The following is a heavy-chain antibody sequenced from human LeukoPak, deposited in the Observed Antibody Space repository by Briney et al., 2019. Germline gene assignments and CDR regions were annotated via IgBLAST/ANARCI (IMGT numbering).Heavy chain of an antibody. V-gene: IGHV3-33*01. CDR2: IWYDGSNK. CDR1: GFARSSYA. D-gene: IGHD2-15*01. J-gene: IGHJ3*02. CDR3: AREADCRGGSCYRGAFDI. Sequence: GGSPRLSCAVSGFARSSYAMHWVRQAAGKELEWVAVIWYDGSNKYYADSVRGRFTISRDTSKNTLFLQMDSLRVEDTAVYYCAREADCRGGSCYRGAFDIWGQGTMVTVS.